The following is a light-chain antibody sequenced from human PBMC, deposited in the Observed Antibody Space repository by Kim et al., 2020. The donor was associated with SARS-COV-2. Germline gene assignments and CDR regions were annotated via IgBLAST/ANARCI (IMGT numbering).Light chain of an antibody. Sequence: DIQMTQSPSSLSASVGDRVTITCRTSQSISSYVNWYQQKPGKAPQLLISAASSLQSGVPSRFSGSGSGTDFTLTISSLQPEDFAIYYCQQSYITPLTFGGGTKVDIK. CDR1: QSISSY. CDR3: QQSYITPLT. CDR2: AAS. V-gene: IGKV1-39*01. J-gene: IGKJ4*01.